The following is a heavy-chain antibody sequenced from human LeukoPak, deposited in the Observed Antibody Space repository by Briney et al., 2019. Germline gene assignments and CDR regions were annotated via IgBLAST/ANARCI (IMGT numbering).Heavy chain of an antibody. Sequence: GGPLRLSCAASGFTFSSYGMHWVRQAPGKGLEWVAVISYDGSNKYYADSVKGRFTISRDNSKNTLYLQMNSLRAEDTAVYYCAKAPKYYSGYDSVDYWGQGTLVTVSS. CDR3: AKAPKYYSGYDSVDY. CDR1: GFTFSSYG. CDR2: ISYDGSNK. V-gene: IGHV3-30*18. D-gene: IGHD5-12*01. J-gene: IGHJ4*02.